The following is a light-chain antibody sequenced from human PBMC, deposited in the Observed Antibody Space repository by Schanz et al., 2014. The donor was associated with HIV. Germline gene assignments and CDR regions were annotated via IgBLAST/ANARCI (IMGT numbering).Light chain of an antibody. Sequence: EIVLTQSPGTLSLSPGERATLSCRASQSVSSDLAWYQQKPGQAPRLLISGASSRATGIPDRFSGSGSGTDFTLTISSLQSEDFAVYYCQHYNNWLRTFGQGTKVEIK. CDR2: GAS. CDR1: QSVSSD. J-gene: IGKJ1*01. CDR3: QHYNNWLRT. V-gene: IGKV3D-15*01.